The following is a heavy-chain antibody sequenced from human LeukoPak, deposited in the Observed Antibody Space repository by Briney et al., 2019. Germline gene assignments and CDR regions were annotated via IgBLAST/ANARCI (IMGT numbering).Heavy chain of an antibody. V-gene: IGHV3-30*18. CDR3: AKATNRYCSSTSCPPANH. CDR2: ISYDGSNK. Sequence: PGRSLRLSCAASGFTFSRYGMHWVRQAPGKGLEWVAVISYDGSNKYYADSVKGRFTISRDNSKNTLYLQMNSLRAEDTTVYYCAKATNRYCSSTSCPPANHWGQGTLVTVSS. CDR1: GFTFSRYG. J-gene: IGHJ5*02. D-gene: IGHD2-2*01.